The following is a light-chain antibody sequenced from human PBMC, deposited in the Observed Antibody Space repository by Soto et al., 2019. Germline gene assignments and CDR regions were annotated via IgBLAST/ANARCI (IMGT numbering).Light chain of an antibody. CDR2: GAS. CDR3: QQRSNWPSIT. Sequence: EIFLTQSPGPLSLSTGERATLSGRASQSVRSTFLAWYQQKRGQAPRLLIYGASSRATGIPARFSGSGSGTDFTLTISSLEPEDFAVYYCQQRSNWPSITFGQGTRLEIK. V-gene: IGKV3-11*01. J-gene: IGKJ5*01. CDR1: QSVRSTF.